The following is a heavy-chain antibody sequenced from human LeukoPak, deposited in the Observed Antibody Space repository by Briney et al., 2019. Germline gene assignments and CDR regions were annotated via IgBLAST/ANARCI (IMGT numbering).Heavy chain of an antibody. CDR3: ARGQLWLLDWFDP. CDR2: ITAYNGNT. V-gene: IGHV1-18*01. J-gene: IGHJ5*02. Sequence: AVKVSFKCSGYTFTSCGISWGRQAPGQGLEWMGWITAYNGNTNYAQKLQVKVTMTTDTATSTAYMELRSLRYDAKDVYYCARGQLWLLDWFDPWGQGTLVTVSS. CDR1: GYTFTSCG. D-gene: IGHD5-18*01.